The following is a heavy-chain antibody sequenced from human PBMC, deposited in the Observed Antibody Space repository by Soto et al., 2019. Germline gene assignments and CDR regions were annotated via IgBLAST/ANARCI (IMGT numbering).Heavy chain of an antibody. J-gene: IGHJ4*02. Sequence: QVQLVESGGGVVQPGRSLRLSCAASGFTFSSYAMHWVRHAPGKGLEWVAVTSYDGAIKYYADSVKGRFTSSRDNSKNTLYLQMNSLRPEDTAVYYCARVGDGSNNAYCGQGSLATVSS. CDR3: ARVGDGSNNAY. CDR1: GFTFSSYA. V-gene: IGHV3-30-3*01. D-gene: IGHD2-15*01. CDR2: TSYDGAIK.